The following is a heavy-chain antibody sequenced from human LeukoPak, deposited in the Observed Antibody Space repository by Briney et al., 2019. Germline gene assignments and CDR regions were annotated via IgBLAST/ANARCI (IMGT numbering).Heavy chain of an antibody. J-gene: IGHJ4*02. Sequence: GGSLRLSCTASGFTFSSYAMHWVRQAPGKGLEWVAVISYDGSNKYYADSVKGRFTISRDNAKNSLYLQMNSLRAEDTAVYYCARNLPAADYWGQGTLVTVSS. D-gene: IGHD2-2*01. CDR3: ARNLPAADY. CDR1: GFTFSSYA. CDR2: ISYDGSNK. V-gene: IGHV3-30-3*01.